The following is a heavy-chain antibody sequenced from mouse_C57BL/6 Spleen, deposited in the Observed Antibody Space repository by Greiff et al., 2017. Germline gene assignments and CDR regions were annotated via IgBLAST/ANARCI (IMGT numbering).Heavy chain of an antibody. CDR1: GFTFSDYG. CDR2: ISSGSSTI. CDR3: ARHYGNLYYYAMDY. V-gene: IGHV5-17*01. D-gene: IGHD2-1*01. Sequence: EVQLQESGGGLVKPGGSLTLSCAASGFTFSDYGMHWVRQAPEKGLEWVAYISSGSSTIYYADTVKGRFTISRDNAKNTLFLKMTSLRSEYTAMYYCARHYGNLYYYAMDYWGQGAAVTVSS. J-gene: IGHJ4*01.